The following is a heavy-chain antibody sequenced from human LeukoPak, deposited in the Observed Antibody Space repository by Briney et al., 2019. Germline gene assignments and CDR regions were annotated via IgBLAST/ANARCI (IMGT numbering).Heavy chain of an antibody. J-gene: IGHJ4*02. Sequence: ASVKVSCEASGYTFTSYDINWVRQATGQGLEWMGWMNPNSGNTGYAQKFQGRVTMTRDMSTSTVYMELSSLRSEDTAVYYCAREFLSGWYGYWGQGTLVTVSS. CDR3: AREFLSGWYGY. D-gene: IGHD6-19*01. V-gene: IGHV1-8*02. CDR2: MNPNSGNT. CDR1: GYTFTSYD.